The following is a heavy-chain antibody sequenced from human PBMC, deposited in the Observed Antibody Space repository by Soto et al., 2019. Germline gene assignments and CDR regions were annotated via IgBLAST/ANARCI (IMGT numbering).Heavy chain of an antibody. J-gene: IGHJ5*02. V-gene: IGHV4-30-2*01. CDR2: IYHSGST. CDR1: GGSISSGGYS. Sequence: SETLSLTCAVSGGSISSGGYSWSWIRQPPGKGLEWIGYIYHSGSTYYNPSLKSRVTISVDRSKNQFSLKLSSVTAADTATYYCARRTTGSGWYPMFDTWGQGALVTSPQ. D-gene: IGHD6-19*01. CDR3: ARRTTGSGWYPMFDT.